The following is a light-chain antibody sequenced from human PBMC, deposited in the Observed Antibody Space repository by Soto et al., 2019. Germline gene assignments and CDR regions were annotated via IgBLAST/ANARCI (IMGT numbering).Light chain of an antibody. CDR3: QQRSNWLWT. CDR2: DAS. CDR1: QSVSSY. Sequence: EIVLTQSPATLSLSPGERATLSCRASQSVSSYLAWYQQKPGQAPRLLIYDASNMATGIPARFSGSGSGTDFTLTISSLGPEDFAVYYCQQRSNWLWTFGQGTKVEIK. J-gene: IGKJ1*01. V-gene: IGKV3-11*01.